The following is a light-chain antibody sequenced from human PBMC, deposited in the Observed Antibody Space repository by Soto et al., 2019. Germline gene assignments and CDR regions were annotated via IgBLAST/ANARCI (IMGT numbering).Light chain of an antibody. CDR2: AAS. CDR3: LQDYNYPPT. CDR1: QGIRND. Sequence: AIQMTQSPSSLSASVGDRVTITCRASQGIRNDLGWYQQKPGKAPKLLIYAASSLQSGVPSRFSGSGSGTDFTLTISSLQPEDFASYYCLQDYNYPPTFGQWTKVEIK. J-gene: IGKJ1*01. V-gene: IGKV1-6*01.